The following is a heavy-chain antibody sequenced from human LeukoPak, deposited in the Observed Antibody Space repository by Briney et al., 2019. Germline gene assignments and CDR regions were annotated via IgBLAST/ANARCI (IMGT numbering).Heavy chain of an antibody. V-gene: IGHV3-48*01. CDR1: GFTFSSYA. J-gene: IGHJ4*02. D-gene: IGHD2-2*01. Sequence: GGSLRLSCAASGFTFSSYAMNWVRQAPGKGLEWVSYISSSGSTIYSADSVKGRFTISRDNAKNSLYLQMNSLRAEDTAVYYCARGSRSSMTYYFDSWGQGTLVTVSS. CDR3: ARGSRSSMTYYFDS. CDR2: ISSSGSTI.